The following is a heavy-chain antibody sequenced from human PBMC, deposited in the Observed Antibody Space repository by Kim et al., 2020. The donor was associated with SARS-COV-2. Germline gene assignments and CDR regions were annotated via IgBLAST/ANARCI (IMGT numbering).Heavy chain of an antibody. Sequence: ASVEVSCKASGYTFTSYDINWVRQGTGQGLEWMGWMNPNSGNTGYAQKFQGRVTMTRNTSISTAYMELSSLRSEDTAVYYCASRYGSGSQYFDYWGQGTLVTVSS. V-gene: IGHV1-8*01. CDR2: MNPNSGNT. D-gene: IGHD3-10*01. J-gene: IGHJ4*02. CDR3: ASRYGSGSQYFDY. CDR1: GYTFTSYD.